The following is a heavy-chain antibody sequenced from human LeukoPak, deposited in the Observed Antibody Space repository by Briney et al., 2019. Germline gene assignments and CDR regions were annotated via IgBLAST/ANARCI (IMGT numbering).Heavy chain of an antibody. CDR1: GFTFSNYA. J-gene: IGHJ4*02. Sequence: SGGSLRLSCAASGFTFSNYAMNWVRQAPEKGLEWVSTIHGGGDVTYHADSVKGRFTISRDNSKNTLYLQMNSLRAEDTAVYYCAKGVAHTAMDPDAPDYWGQGTLVTVSS. D-gene: IGHD5-18*01. CDR3: AKGVAHTAMDPDAPDY. CDR2: IHGGGDVT. V-gene: IGHV3-23*01.